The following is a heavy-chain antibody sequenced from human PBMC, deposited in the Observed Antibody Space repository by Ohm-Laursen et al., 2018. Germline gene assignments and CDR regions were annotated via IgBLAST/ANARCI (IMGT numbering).Heavy chain of an antibody. CDR3: ARGSRDGLYDY. CDR1: GGSISSYC. V-gene: IGHV4-59*01. Sequence: SETLSLTCLVSGGSISSYCWSWIRQPPGKGLEWIGYIYYSGSTNYNPSLRSRVTISVDTSKNQFSLKLSSVTAADTAVYYCARGSRDGLYDYWGQGTLVTVSS. CDR2: IYYSGST. J-gene: IGHJ4*02. D-gene: IGHD5-24*01.